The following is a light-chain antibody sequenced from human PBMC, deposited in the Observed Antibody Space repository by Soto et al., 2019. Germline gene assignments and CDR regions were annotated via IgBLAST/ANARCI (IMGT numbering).Light chain of an antibody. Sequence: HSALTQPASVSGSPGQSITISCTGTSSDVGGYNYVSWYQQHPGKAPKLMIYDVSNRPSGVSNRFSGSKSGNTASLTISGLQAEDDADYYCSSYTSSYTLVLGSGTQLIVL. V-gene: IGLV2-14*01. CDR3: SSYTSSYTLV. J-gene: IGLJ2*01. CDR2: DVS. CDR1: SSDVGGYNY.